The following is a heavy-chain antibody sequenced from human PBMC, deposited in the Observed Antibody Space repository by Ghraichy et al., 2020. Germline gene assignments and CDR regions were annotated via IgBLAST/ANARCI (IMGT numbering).Heavy chain of an antibody. CDR1: GGSVSSGSYY. CDR2: IYYSGST. J-gene: IGHJ5*02. CDR3: ARGANQKHCGGDCYIRPPGGTNWFDP. Sequence: SQTLSLTCTVSGGSVSSGSYYWSWIRQPPGKGLEWIGYIYYSGSTNYNPSLKSRVTISVDTSKNQFSLKLSSVTAADTAVYYCARGANQKHCGGDCYIRPPGGTNWFDPWGQGTLVTVSS. V-gene: IGHV4-61*01. D-gene: IGHD2-21*02.